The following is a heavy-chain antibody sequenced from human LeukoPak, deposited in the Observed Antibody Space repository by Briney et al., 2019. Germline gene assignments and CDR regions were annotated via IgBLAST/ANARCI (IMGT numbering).Heavy chain of an antibody. D-gene: IGHD3-16*01. J-gene: IGHJ4*02. V-gene: IGHV3-23*01. Sequence: GESLRLSCAASGFTFSSFAMTWVRQAPGRRLEWVSGISVTGNVTLYIDSVKGRFNIARDDSKSVLYLQMDSLRADDTAVYYCVKDRIRGDSFWGQGTLVSVS. CDR1: GFTFSSFA. CDR2: ISVTGNVT. CDR3: VKDRIRGDSF.